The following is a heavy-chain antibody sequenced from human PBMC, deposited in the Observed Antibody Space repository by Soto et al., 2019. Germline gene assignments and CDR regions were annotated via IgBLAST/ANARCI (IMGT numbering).Heavy chain of an antibody. CDR2: INHSGRT. CDR1: GGSFNGYY. Sequence: QVQLRQWGAGLVKPSETLSLTCAVYGGSFNGYYWNWIRQPPGKGLEWIGEINHSGRTNYNPSLKSRVSISVDTSKNQFSLRLSSVTAADTAVYYCASQRRTETTFDYWGQGTLVTVSS. J-gene: IGHJ4*02. CDR3: ASQRRTETTFDY. V-gene: IGHV4-34*01. D-gene: IGHD4-17*01.